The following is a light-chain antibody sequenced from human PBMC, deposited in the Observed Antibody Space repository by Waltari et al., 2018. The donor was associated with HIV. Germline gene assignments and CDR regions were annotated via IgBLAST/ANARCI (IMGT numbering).Light chain of an antibody. J-gene: IGLJ2*01. CDR2: DDD. V-gene: IGLV1-51*01. CDR1: TSNIGSPS. CDR3: GTWDTILVAVV. Sequence: QSVLTQPPSVSAAPGQHVPISCSGTTSNIGSPSQPLYQHFPGRAPKLLIYDDDDRPSDIPDRFSGSKSGTSATLDITGLQTGDEADYYCGTWDTILVAVVLGGGTKLTVL.